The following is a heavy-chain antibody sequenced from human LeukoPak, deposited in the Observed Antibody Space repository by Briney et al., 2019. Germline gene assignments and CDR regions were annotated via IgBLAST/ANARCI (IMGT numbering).Heavy chain of an antibody. V-gene: IGHV3-7*01. J-gene: IGHJ4*02. CDR2: IKQDGSEK. D-gene: IGHD6-13*01. CDR3: ARGIAARTALDSSSWYYFDY. CDR1: GFTFSSYW. Sequence: GGSLRLSCAASGFTFSSYWMSWVRQAPGEGLEWVANIKQDGSEKYYVDSVKGRFTISRDNAKNSLYLQMNSLRAEDTAVYYCARGIAARTALDSSSWYYFDYWGQGTLVTVSS.